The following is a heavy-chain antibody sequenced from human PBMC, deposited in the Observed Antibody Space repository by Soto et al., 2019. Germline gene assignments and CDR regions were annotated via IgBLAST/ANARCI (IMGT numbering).Heavy chain of an antibody. D-gene: IGHD3-22*01. Sequence: PSETLSLTCTVSGGSISSGGYYWSWIRQHPGKGLEWIGYIYYSGSTYYNPSLKSRVTISVDTSKNQFSLKLSSVTAADTAVYYCARDSYYDSSGYYLIWGQGTLVTVSS. CDR3: ARDSYYDSSGYYLI. V-gene: IGHV4-31*03. CDR1: GGSISSGGYY. J-gene: IGHJ4*02. CDR2: IYYSGST.